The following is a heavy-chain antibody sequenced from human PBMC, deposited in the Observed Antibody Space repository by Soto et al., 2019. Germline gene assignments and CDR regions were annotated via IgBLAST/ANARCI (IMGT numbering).Heavy chain of an antibody. Sequence: EVQLVESGGGLVQPGRSLRLSCAASGFIFDDYGMHWVRQAPGKGLEWVSGISWNGDTKGYADSVKGRFTISRDNAKNSLYLQRNSLRVEDTALYYCAKGRSYASGLGQSWFDPWGQGTLVTVSS. CDR3: AKGRSYASGLGQSWFDP. CDR1: GFIFDDYG. J-gene: IGHJ5*02. CDR2: ISWNGDTK. D-gene: IGHD3-10*01. V-gene: IGHV3-9*01.